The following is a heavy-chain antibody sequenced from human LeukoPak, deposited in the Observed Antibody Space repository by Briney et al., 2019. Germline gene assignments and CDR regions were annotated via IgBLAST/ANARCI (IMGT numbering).Heavy chain of an antibody. V-gene: IGHV4-59*08. CDR1: GGSISSYY. CDR2: IYYSGST. CDR3: ARVTTVYTV. D-gene: IGHD4-11*01. Sequence: SETLSLTCTVSGGSISSYYWSWIRQPPGKGLEWIGYIYYSGSTNYSPSLKSRVTISVDTSKNQFSLKLSSVTAADTAVYYCARVTTVYTVWGQGTLVTVSS. J-gene: IGHJ4*02.